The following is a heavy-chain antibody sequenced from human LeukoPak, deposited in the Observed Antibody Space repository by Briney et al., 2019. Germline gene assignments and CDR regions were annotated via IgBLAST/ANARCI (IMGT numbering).Heavy chain of an antibody. D-gene: IGHD3-10*01. CDR1: GFTFSSYS. CDR2: ISSSSSYI. Sequence: GGSLRLSCAASGFTFSSYSMNWVRQAPGKGLEWVSSISSSSSYIYYADSVKGRFTISRDNAQNSLYLQMNSLRAEDTAVYYCARSLGGAFDIWGQGTMVTVSS. CDR3: ARSLGGAFDI. V-gene: IGHV3-21*01. J-gene: IGHJ3*02.